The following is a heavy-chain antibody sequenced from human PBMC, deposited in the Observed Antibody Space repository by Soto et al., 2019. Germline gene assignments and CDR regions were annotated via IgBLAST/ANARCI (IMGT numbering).Heavy chain of an antibody. D-gene: IGHD3-22*01. CDR2: ISGSGRA. J-gene: IGHJ6*02. CDR3: AQETSSEWGVLEI. CDR1: GFTFRRHG. V-gene: IGHV3-23*01. Sequence: GGSLRLSCATYGFTFRRHGMTWVRPAPGKGLERVSTISGSGRAYYAETVKGRFTISRDNSKNTLCLQRNTLRADDTARYYCAQETSSEWGVLEIWGQGTTVTVAS.